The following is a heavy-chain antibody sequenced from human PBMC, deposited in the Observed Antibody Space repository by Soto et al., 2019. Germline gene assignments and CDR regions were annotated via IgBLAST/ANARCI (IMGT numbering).Heavy chain of an antibody. CDR1: GFTVSSNY. CDR3: ARTTYGDYLIAYYYMDV. CDR2: IYSGGST. J-gene: IGHJ6*03. D-gene: IGHD4-17*01. V-gene: IGHV3-66*01. Sequence: GGSLRLSCAASGFTVSSNYMSWVRQAPGKGLEWVSVIYSGGSTYYADSVKGRFTISRDNSKNTLYLQMNSLRAEDTAVYYCARTTYGDYLIAYYYMDVWGKGTTVTVSS.